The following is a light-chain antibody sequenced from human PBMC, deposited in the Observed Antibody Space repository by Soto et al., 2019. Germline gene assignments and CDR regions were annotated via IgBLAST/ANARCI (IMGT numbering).Light chain of an antibody. V-gene: IGKV1-8*01. Sequence: AIQITHSPSSLCASKLYRVSITCRASQGISSYLAWYQQKPGKAPKLLIYAASTLQSGVPSRFSGSGSGTDFTLTISCLQSEDFATYYCQQYYSYPFFGPGTKVDIK. J-gene: IGKJ3*01. CDR3: QQYYSYPF. CDR2: AAS. CDR1: QGISSY.